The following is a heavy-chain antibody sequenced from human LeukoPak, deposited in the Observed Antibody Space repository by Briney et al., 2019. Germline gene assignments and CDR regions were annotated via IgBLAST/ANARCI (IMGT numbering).Heavy chain of an antibody. CDR3: ARDFGLY. CDR2: IKQDGSEK. J-gene: IGHJ4*02. Sequence: GGSLRLSCAASGFTFSSCWMSWVRQAPGKGLEWVANIKQDGSEKYYVDSVKGRFTISRDNAKNSLYPQMNSLRAEDTAVYYCARDFGLYWGQGTLVTVSS. D-gene: IGHD3-3*01. CDR1: GFTFSSCW. V-gene: IGHV3-7*01.